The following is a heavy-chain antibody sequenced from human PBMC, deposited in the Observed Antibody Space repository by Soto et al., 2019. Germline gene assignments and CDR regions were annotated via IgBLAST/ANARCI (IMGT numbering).Heavy chain of an antibody. V-gene: IGHV6-1*01. Sequence: SQTLSLTRAISGDSVSSNSAAWNWIRQSPSRGLEWLGRTYYRSKWYNDYAVSVKSRITINPDTSKIQFSLHLSSVTAADTAVYYCARMSSGGYYIISEAFDIWGQGTMVTVSS. CDR1: GDSVSSNSAA. D-gene: IGHD3-22*01. CDR2: TYYRSKWYN. CDR3: ARMSSGGYYIISEAFDI. J-gene: IGHJ3*02.